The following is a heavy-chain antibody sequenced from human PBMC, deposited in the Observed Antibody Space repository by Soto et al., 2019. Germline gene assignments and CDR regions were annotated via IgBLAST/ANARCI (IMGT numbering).Heavy chain of an antibody. J-gene: IGHJ6*02. CDR3: ARASRVVTDV. D-gene: IGHD5-18*01. V-gene: IGHV4-59*08. CDR2: IYYSGST. CDR1: GGSISSYY. Sequence: SETLSLTCTVSGGSISSYYWSWIRQPPGKGLEWIGYIYYSGSTYYNPSLKSRVTISVDTSKNQFSLKLSSVTAADTAVYYCARASRVVTDVWGQGTTVTVSS.